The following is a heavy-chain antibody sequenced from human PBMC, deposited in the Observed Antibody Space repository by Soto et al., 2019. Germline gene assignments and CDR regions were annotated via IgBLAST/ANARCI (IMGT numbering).Heavy chain of an antibody. CDR1: GFTFSSYA. Sequence: GGSLRLSCAASGFTFSSYAMHRVRQAPGKGLEWVAVISYDGSNKYYADSVKGRFTISRDNSKNTLYLQMNSLRAEDTAVYYCAREYYDFWSGYFRANYYYYGMDVWGQGTTVTVSS. V-gene: IGHV3-30-3*01. CDR3: AREYYDFWSGYFRANYYYYGMDV. CDR2: ISYDGSNK. J-gene: IGHJ6*02. D-gene: IGHD3-3*01.